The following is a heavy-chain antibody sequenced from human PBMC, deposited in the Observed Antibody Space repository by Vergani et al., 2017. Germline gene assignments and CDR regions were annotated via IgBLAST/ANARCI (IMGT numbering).Heavy chain of an antibody. D-gene: IGHD2-21*01. CDR2: ISGSGVSA. Sequence: EVQLLESGGGLVQPGGSLRLTCAASEFTFSNYAMNWVRQAPGKGLEWVSGISGSGVSAYYTDSVKGRFTISRDNSKDTLYLQMNSLRVEDTAIYYCAKARDPNCKGGNCYSYYYGLDVWGQGTAVTVSS. CDR1: EFTFSNYA. CDR3: AKARDPNCKGGNCYSYYYGLDV. J-gene: IGHJ6*02. V-gene: IGHV3-23*01.